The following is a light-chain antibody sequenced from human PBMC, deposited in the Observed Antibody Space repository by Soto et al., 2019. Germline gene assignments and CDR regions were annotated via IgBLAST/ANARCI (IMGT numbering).Light chain of an antibody. J-gene: IGKJ5*01. CDR1: QSISTF. V-gene: IGKV1-39*01. CDR3: QQADTFPIT. CDR2: AAS. Sequence: DIQMTQSPSSLSASVGDRVTITCRASQSISTFLNWYQQRPGKAPELLIYAASNLQSGVPSRFSGSGFGTDFTLTISSLQPEDSAIYYCQQADTFPITFGQGTRREIK.